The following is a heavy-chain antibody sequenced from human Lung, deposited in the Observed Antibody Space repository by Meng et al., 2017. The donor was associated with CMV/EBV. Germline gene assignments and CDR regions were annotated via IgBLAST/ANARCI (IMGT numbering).Heavy chain of an antibody. CDR2: IIPIFGTA. CDR3: ARGGGVASSFGMDV. Sequence: SVXVSCKASGGTFSSYAISWVRQAPGQGLEWIGGIIPIFGTANYAQKFQGRVTITTDESTSTAYMELSSLRSEDTAVYYCARGGGVASSFGMDVWGQGTTVTVSS. D-gene: IGHD2-15*01. J-gene: IGHJ6*02. CDR1: GGTFSSYA. V-gene: IGHV1-69*05.